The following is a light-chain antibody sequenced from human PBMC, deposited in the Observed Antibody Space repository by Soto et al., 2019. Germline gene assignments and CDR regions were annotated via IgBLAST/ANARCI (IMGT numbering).Light chain of an antibody. Sequence: DIQMTQSPSSVSASVGDRVTITCRASQGVSSWLAWYQQKPGKAPNLLIYDASNLAAGVPSGFSGSGSGTHFTFTITSLQPEDIGTYYCQNCFTVPYTFGQGTKVDIK. V-gene: IGKV1-33*01. CDR3: QNCFTVPYT. CDR1: QGVSSW. J-gene: IGKJ2*01. CDR2: DAS.